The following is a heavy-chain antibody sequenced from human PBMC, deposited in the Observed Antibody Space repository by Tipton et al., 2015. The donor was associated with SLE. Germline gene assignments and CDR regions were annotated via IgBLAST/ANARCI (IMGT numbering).Heavy chain of an antibody. V-gene: IGHV4-61*02. J-gene: IGHJ4*02. CDR3: ARDRGSSSTLGFDY. CDR1: GGSISSGSYY. Sequence: TLSLTCTVSGGSISSGSYYWSWIRQPAGKGLEWIGRIYTSGRTNYNPSLKSRVTISVDTSKNQFSLKLSSVTAADTAVYYCARDRGSSSTLGFDYWGQGTLVTVSS. D-gene: IGHD6-6*01. CDR2: IYTSGRT.